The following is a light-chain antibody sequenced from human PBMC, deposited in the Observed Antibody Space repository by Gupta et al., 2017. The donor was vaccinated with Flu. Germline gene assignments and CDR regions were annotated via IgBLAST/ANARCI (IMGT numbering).Light chain of an antibody. CDR2: GNN. CDR3: QSYDSSLSGYYV. CDR1: RSNIGAGYD. Sequence: QSVLTQPPSVSGAPGQRVTISCTGSRSNIGAGYDVHWYQQLPGTAPKLLIYGNNNRPSGVPDRFSDSKSGTSASLAITGLQAEDEADYYCQSYDSSLSGYYVFGTGTKVTVL. V-gene: IGLV1-40*01. J-gene: IGLJ1*01.